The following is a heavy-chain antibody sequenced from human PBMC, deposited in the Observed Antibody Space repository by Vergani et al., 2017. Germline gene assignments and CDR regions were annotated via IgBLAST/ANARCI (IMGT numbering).Heavy chain of an antibody. J-gene: IGHJ4*02. CDR1: GFRFSDYG. Sequence: VQLVESGGGLVQPGGSLRLSCAASGFRFSDYGMHWVRQAPGRGLEWVALISYDGDTTYYEDSVKGRFTISRDNSKNTLFLQMHSLRVEDTALYYCAKFPRNITTPERGDFWGQGSLVTVSS. D-gene: IGHD1-1*01. V-gene: IGHV3-30*18. CDR2: ISYDGDTT. CDR3: AKFPRNITTPERGDF.